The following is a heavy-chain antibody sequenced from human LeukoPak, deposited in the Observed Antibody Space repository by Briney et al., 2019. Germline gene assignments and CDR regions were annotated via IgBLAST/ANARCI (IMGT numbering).Heavy chain of an antibody. Sequence: GGSLRLSCAASGFTFSSYGMHWVRQAPGKGLEWVAVISYDGSNKYYADSVKGRFTISRDNSKNTLSLQMNSLRAEDTAKYYCAEIHVWGRGTLVTVS. V-gene: IGHV3-30*03. J-gene: IGHJ3*01. CDR1: GFTFSSYG. D-gene: IGHD5-24*01. CDR3: AEIHV. CDR2: ISYDGSNK.